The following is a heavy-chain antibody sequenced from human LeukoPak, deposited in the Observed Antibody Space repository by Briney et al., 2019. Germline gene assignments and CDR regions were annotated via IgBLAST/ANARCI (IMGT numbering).Heavy chain of an antibody. CDR1: GGTFSSYA. CDR2: IIPIFGTA. V-gene: IGHV1-69*13. J-gene: IGHJ3*02. D-gene: IGHD3-22*01. CDR3: ARARGAYYYDSSGYYSDAFDI. Sequence: ASVKVSCKASGGTFSSYAISWVRQAPGQGLEWMGGIIPIFGTANYAQKFQGRVTITADESTSTACMELSSLRSEDTAVYYCARARGAYYYDSSGYYSDAFDIWGQGTMVTVSS.